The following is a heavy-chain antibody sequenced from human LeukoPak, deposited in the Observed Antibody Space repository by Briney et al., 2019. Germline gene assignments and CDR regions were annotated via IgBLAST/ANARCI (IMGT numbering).Heavy chain of an antibody. Sequence: GRSMRLSCAGSGFTSSSYAMHWVRQAPGKGLEWVAVISYDGSNKYYADSVKGRFTISRDNSKNTLYLQMNSLRAEDTAVYYCARDKSCSGGSCYYFDYWGQGTLVTVSS. CDR2: ISYDGSNK. CDR1: GFTSSSYA. J-gene: IGHJ4*02. V-gene: IGHV3-30-3*01. CDR3: ARDKSCSGGSCYYFDY. D-gene: IGHD2-15*01.